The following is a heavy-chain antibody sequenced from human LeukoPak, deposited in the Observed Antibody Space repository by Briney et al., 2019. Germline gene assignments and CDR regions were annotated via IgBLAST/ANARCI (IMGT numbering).Heavy chain of an antibody. D-gene: IGHD2-15*01. V-gene: IGHV4-39*01. CDR2: IYYSGST. J-gene: IGHJ5*02. CDR3: ARALGYCSGGSCTRGYNWFDP. CDR1: GGSISSSSYY. Sequence: PSETLSLTCTVSGGSISSSSYYWGWICQPPGKGLEWIGSIYYSGSTYYNPSLKSRVTISVDTSKNQFSLKLSFVTTADTAVYYCARALGYCSGGSCTRGYNWFDPWGQGTLVTVPS.